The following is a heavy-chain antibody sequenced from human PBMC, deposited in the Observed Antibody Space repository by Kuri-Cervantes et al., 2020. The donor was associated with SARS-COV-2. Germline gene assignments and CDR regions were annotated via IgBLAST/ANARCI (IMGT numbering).Heavy chain of an antibody. CDR1: GYSFTSYW. CDR2: IYPGDSDT. Sequence: KVSCKGSGYSFTSYWIGWVRQMPGKGLEWMGIIYPGDSDTRYSPFFQGQVTISAGKSISTAYLQWSSLKASDTAMYYCARRGRGAVAGTTKYWYFDLWGRGTLVTVSS. D-gene: IGHD6-19*01. V-gene: IGHV5-51*01. J-gene: IGHJ2*01. CDR3: ARRGRGAVAGTTKYWYFDL.